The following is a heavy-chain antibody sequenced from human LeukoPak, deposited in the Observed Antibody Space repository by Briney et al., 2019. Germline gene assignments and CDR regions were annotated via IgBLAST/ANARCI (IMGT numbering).Heavy chain of an antibody. CDR2: INPSGGST. V-gene: IGHV1-46*01. D-gene: IGHD5-18*01. CDR3: ARDIPSLDTTKHAFDI. J-gene: IGHJ3*02. Sequence: GASVKVSCKASGYTFTSYYMHWVRQAPGQGLEWMGIINPSGGSTSYAQKFQGRVTMTRDTSTSTVYMELSSLRSEDTAVYYCARDIPSLDTTKHAFDIWGQGTMVTVSS. CDR1: GYTFTSYY.